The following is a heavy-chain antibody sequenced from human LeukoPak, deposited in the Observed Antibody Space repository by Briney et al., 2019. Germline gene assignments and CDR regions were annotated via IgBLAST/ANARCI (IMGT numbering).Heavy chain of an antibody. CDR2: INPNSGGT. D-gene: IGHD6-19*01. CDR3: ARGYNSGSWFDP. Sequence: ASVKVSCKASGYTFTGYYMHWVRQAPGQGLEGMGWINPNSGGTNYAQKFQGRVTMTRDTSISTAYMELSRLRSDDTAVYYCARGYNSGSWFDPWGQGTLVTVSS. J-gene: IGHJ5*02. CDR1: GYTFTGYY. V-gene: IGHV1-2*02.